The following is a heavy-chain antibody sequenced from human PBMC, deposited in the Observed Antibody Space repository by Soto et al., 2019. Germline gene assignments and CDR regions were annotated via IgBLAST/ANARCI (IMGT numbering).Heavy chain of an antibody. V-gene: IGHV3-48*02. CDR2: ISSSSSTI. CDR1: GFTFSSYS. D-gene: IGHD3-22*01. J-gene: IGHJ4*02. CDR3: ARDLGELGSSGYYDY. Sequence: GGSLRLSCAASGFTFSSYSMNWVRQAPGKGLEWVSYISSSSSTIYYADSVKGRFTISRDNAKNSLYLQMNSLRDEDTAVYYCARDLGELGSSGYYDYWGQGTLVTVSS.